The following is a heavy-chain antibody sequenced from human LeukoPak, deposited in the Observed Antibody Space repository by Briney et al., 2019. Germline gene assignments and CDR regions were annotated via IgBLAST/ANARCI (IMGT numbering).Heavy chain of an antibody. D-gene: IGHD5-18*01. Sequence: GGSLRLSCAASGFTFSSYWMHWVRQAPGKGLVWVSRINSDGSSTSYADSVKGRFTISRDNAKNTLYLQMNSLRAEDTAVYYCASRTAMAKDAFDVWGQGTMVTVSS. J-gene: IGHJ3*01. CDR3: ASRTAMAKDAFDV. CDR2: INSDGSST. V-gene: IGHV3-74*01. CDR1: GFTFSSYW.